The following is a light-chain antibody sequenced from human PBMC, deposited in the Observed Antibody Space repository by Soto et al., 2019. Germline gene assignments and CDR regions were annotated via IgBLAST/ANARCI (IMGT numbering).Light chain of an antibody. CDR2: AAS. V-gene: IGKV3D-15*01. CDR1: ETVRSN. CDR3: QQYNNWWT. J-gene: IGKJ1*01. Sequence: RVMTQSPDTLSVPPGERATLSCRASETVRSNLAWYQQKPGQAPRLLIYAASTRATGIPARFIGNGSETEFTLTISSLQSEDFAVYYCQQYNNWWTFGQGTKVDIK.